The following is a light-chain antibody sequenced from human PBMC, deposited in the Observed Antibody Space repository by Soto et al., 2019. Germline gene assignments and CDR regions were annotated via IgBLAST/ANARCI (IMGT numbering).Light chain of an antibody. V-gene: IGKV3-15*01. J-gene: IGKJ1*01. CDR3: QQYNNWPPWT. CDR2: GAS. CDR1: QSVSSN. Sequence: EIVMTQSPATLSVSPGERATLSCRASQSVSSNLARYQQKPGQAPRLLIYGASTRATGIPAWFSGSGSGTEFTLTISSLQSEDFAVYYCQQYNNWPPWTFGQGTKVDIK.